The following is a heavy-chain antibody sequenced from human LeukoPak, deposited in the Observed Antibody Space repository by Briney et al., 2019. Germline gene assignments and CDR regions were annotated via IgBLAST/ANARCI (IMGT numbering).Heavy chain of an antibody. Sequence: PSETLSLTCTVSGGSISSSSYYWGWIRQPPGKGLEWIGSIYYSGSTYYNPSLKSRVTISVDTSKNQFSLKLSSVTAADTAVYYCATGGAAAALGYWGQGTLVTVSS. D-gene: IGHD6-13*01. CDR1: GGSISSSSYY. J-gene: IGHJ4*02. V-gene: IGHV4-39*07. CDR3: ATGGAAAALGY. CDR2: IYYSGST.